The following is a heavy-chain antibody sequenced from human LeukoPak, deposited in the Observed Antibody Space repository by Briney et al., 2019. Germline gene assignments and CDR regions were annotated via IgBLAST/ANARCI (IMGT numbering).Heavy chain of an antibody. J-gene: IGHJ6*02. Sequence: ASVKVSCKASGYTFTGYYTHWVRQAPGQGLEWMGWINPNSGGTNYAQKFQGRVTMTRDTSISTAYMELSRLRSDDTAVYYCARDLVRDYDFWSGPNYGMDVWGQGTTVTVSS. CDR1: GYTFTGYY. CDR2: INPNSGGT. D-gene: IGHD3-3*01. CDR3: ARDLVRDYDFWSGPNYGMDV. V-gene: IGHV1-2*02.